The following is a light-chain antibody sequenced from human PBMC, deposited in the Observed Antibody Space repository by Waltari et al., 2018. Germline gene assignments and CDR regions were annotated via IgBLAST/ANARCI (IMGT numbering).Light chain of an antibody. J-gene: IGKJ5*01. Sequence: EIVLTQSPGTLSLSPGESATLSCRASRRVTSNSLAWYQQNPGQAPRLLIHGASSRATDIPDRFSGSGSGTDFTLTINRLEPEDFAVYYCQQFGSSPFTFGQGTRLEIK. CDR3: QQFGSSPFT. CDR1: RRVTSNS. V-gene: IGKV3-20*01. CDR2: GAS.